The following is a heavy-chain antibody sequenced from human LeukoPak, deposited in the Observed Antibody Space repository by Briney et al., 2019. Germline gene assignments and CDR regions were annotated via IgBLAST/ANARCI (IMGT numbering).Heavy chain of an antibody. CDR3: ASSKTNGDSSGWYAWFDP. V-gene: IGHV4-59*01. CDR1: GGSINSYY. Sequence: PSETLSLTCTVSGGSINSYYWRWIRQPPGQGLEWIGYIYYSGYTNYNPSLKSRVTISVDTSKNQFSLKLSSVTAAATAVYYCASSKTNGDSSGWYAWFDPWGQGTLVTVSS. J-gene: IGHJ5*02. CDR2: IYYSGYT. D-gene: IGHD6-19*01.